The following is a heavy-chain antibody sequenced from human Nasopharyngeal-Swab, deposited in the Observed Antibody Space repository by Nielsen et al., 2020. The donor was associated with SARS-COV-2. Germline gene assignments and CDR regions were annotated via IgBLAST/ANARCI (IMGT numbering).Heavy chain of an antibody. J-gene: IGHJ4*02. V-gene: IGHV3-74*01. CDR1: GFTFSSHW. CDR3: ATIFGVPY. CDR2: INSDGSST. Sequence: GESLKISCAASGFTFSSHWMHWVRQAPGKGLVWVSRINSDGSSTSYADSVKGRFTISRDNAKNTLYLQMNSLRAEDTAVYYCATIFGVPYWGQGTLVTVSS. D-gene: IGHD3-3*01.